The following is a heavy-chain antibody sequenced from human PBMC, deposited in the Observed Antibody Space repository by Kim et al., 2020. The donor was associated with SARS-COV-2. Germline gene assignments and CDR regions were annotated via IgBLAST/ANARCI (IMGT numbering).Heavy chain of an antibody. CDR3: ARSGSTRGYYYYYMDV. Sequence: SETLSRTCAVYGGSFSGYYWSWIRQPPGKGLEWIGEISQSGSANYDPSLKSRVTMSLDTAKNQFFLKLSFVTAADTAVYYCARSGSTRGYYYYYMDVWG. CDR1: GGSFSGYY. J-gene: IGHJ6*03. CDR2: ISQSGSA. V-gene: IGHV4-34*01. D-gene: IGHD2-2*01.